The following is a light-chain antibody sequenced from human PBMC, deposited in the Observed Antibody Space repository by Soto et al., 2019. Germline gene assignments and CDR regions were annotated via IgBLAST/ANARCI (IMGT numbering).Light chain of an antibody. CDR3: QQYNSYPWT. V-gene: IGKV1-5*01. CDR1: QSISSS. CDR2: DAS. J-gene: IGKJ1*01. Sequence: DIQMTQSPSTLSASVGDRVTVTCRASQSISSSLAWYQQKPGKAPELLIYDASSLESGVPSRFSGSGSETEFTLTISSLQPDDSATYYCQQYNSYPWTFAQVTKVDIK.